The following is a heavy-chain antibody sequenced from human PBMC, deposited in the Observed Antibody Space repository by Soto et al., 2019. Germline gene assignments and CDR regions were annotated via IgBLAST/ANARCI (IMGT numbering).Heavy chain of an antibody. CDR1: GFTFDDYA. V-gene: IGHV3-9*01. J-gene: IGHJ5*02. CDR3: TTTYPNDDSRVVAS. Sequence: DVQLVESGGGLVQPGRSLRLSCAASGFTFDDYAMHWVRQPPGKGLEWVSGITWNSGSKDYADSVKGRVTISRDNRKNSLYLQMNSLRGEDTALYYCTTTYPNDDSRVVASWGQGTLVTVSS. D-gene: IGHD1-1*01. CDR2: ITWNSGSK.